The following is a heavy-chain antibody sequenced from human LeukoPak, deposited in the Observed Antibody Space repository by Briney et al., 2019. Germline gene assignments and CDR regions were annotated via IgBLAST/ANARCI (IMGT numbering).Heavy chain of an antibody. D-gene: IGHD1-1*01. CDR3: SKERAGTTIDY. Sequence: SETLSLTCTVSGGSISTSNYYWGWIRQPPGKGLEWIGNIFYSGRTYYNPSLNSRVTVSVDTSKDQFSLKLSFVTAADTAVYYCSKERAGTTIDYWGQGTLVTVSS. CDR2: IFYSGRT. CDR1: GGSISTSNYY. V-gene: IGHV4-39*07. J-gene: IGHJ4*02.